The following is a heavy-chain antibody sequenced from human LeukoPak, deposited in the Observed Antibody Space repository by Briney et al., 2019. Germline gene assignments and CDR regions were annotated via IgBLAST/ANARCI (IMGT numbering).Heavy chain of an antibody. Sequence: PGRSLRLSCAASGFTFDDYAMHWVRQAPGKGLEWVSGISWNSGSIGYADSVKGRFTISRDNAKNSLYLQMNSLRAEDTAVYYCAKVGGLRVPEFDPWGQGTLVTVSS. D-gene: IGHD5/OR15-5a*01. V-gene: IGHV3-9*01. CDR1: GFTFDDYA. J-gene: IGHJ5*02. CDR2: ISWNSGSI. CDR3: AKVGGLRVPEFDP.